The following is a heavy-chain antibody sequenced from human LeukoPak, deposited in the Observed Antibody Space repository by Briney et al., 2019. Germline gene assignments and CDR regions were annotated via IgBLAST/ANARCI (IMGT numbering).Heavy chain of an antibody. J-gene: IGHJ4*02. Sequence: GRSLRLSCAASGFTFSSYAMHWVRQAPGKGLEWVAVISYDGSNKYYADSVKGRFTISRDNSKNTLYLQMNSLRAEDTAVYYCAKILFQTYYYDGSGYDYWGQGTLITVSS. CDR1: GFTFSSYA. V-gene: IGHV3-30-3*01. CDR3: AKILFQTYYYDGSGYDY. CDR2: ISYDGSNK. D-gene: IGHD3-22*01.